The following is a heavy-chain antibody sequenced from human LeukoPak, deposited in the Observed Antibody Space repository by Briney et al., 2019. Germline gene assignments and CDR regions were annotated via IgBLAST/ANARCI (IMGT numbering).Heavy chain of an antibody. V-gene: IGHV1-18*01. CDR1: GYTFTSYG. D-gene: IGHD2-2*01. CDR3: ATTRYCSSTSCLRPFDY. Sequence: GASVKVSCKASGYTFTSYGISWVRQAPGQGLEWMGWISAYNGNTNYAQKLQGRVTMTTDTSTSTAYMELRSLRSDDTAVYYCATTRYCSSTSCLRPFDYWGQGTLVTVSS. J-gene: IGHJ4*02. CDR2: ISAYNGNT.